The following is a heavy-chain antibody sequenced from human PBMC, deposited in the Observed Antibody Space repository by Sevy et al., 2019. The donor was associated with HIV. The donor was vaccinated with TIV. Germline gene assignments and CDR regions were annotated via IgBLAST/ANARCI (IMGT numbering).Heavy chain of an antibody. V-gene: IGHV3-11*01. CDR2: ISIAGDIV. CDR1: GFTFSDYY. J-gene: IGHJ1*01. CDR3: ARAAADCSGGTCYSAASNQYFHH. D-gene: IGHD2-15*01. Sequence: GGSLRLSCAASGFTFSDYYMSWIRQAPGRGLEWIAYISIAGDIVYYADSVKGRFTITRDNAKNSLYLQLNSLRAEDTALYYWARAAADCSGGTCYSAASNQYFHHWGQGTLVTVSS.